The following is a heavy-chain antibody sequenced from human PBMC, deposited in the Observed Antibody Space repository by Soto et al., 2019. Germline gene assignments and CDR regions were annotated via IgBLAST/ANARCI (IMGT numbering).Heavy chain of an antibody. D-gene: IGHD2-15*01. J-gene: IGHJ4*02. CDR3: ATMGTPATGLYYFDY. CDR2: ISYSGSA. Sequence: SETLSLTCAVSGGSIRSYYWSWIRQPPGKGLEWIGFISYSGSAYYNPSLKSRVTISVDTSKNQFSLNLSFVTAADTAVYYCATMGTPATGLYYFDYWGQGTLVTVSS. V-gene: IGHV4-30-4*08. CDR1: GGSIRSYY.